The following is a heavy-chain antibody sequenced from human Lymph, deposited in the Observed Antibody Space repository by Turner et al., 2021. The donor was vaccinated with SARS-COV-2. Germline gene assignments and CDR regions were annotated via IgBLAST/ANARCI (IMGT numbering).Heavy chain of an antibody. CDR3: AKEGLAGRRLQFVPYFAD. D-gene: IGHD5-12*01. CDR1: GFTFDDYA. Sequence: EVQLVSSGGGVVQPGGSLRLYCAVSGFTFDDYAMHWVRQAPGKGLEWVSLMSGDGGSTYYADSVKSRFTISRDDSKNSLYLQINSLRTEDTAVYYCAKEGLAGRRLQFVPYFADWGQGTLVSVSS. CDR2: MSGDGGST. J-gene: IGHJ4*02. V-gene: IGHV3-43*02.